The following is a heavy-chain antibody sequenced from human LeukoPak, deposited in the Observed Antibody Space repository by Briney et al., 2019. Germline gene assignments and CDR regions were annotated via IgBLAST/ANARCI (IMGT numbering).Heavy chain of an antibody. Sequence: KASETLSLTCTVSGGSISSSSYYWGWIRQPPGKGLEWIGSIYYSGSTYYNPSLKSRVTISVDTSKNQFSLKLSSVTAADTAVYYCHSGSYYADYWGQGTLVTVSS. CDR2: IYYSGST. V-gene: IGHV4-39*07. CDR1: GGSISSSSYY. D-gene: IGHD3-10*01. CDR3: HSGSYYADY. J-gene: IGHJ4*02.